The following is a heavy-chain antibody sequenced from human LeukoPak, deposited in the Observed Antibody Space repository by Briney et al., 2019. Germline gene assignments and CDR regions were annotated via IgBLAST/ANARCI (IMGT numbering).Heavy chain of an antibody. D-gene: IGHD1-14*01. CDR3: ARDRHYKFDY. CDR1: GYTFTTYG. V-gene: IGHV1-18*01. J-gene: IGHJ4*02. Sequence: GASVKVSCKASGYTFTTYGLSWVRQAPGQGLEWMGWVSTYNGNTNYAQKLRGRVIMTTDASTSTAFVGLWSLTSDDTAVYYCARDRHYKFDYWGQGTLVTVSS. CDR2: VSTYNGNT.